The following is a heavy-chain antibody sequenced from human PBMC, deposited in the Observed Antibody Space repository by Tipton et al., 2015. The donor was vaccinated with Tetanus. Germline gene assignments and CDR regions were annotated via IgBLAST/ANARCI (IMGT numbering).Heavy chain of an antibody. J-gene: IGHJ6*02. CDR3: ARDNGGRGVIVSDHYYYGMDV. V-gene: IGHV3-53*01. D-gene: IGHD3-16*02. CDR2: IYSTSTT. CDR1: GFSVSNNY. Sequence: SLRLSCAASGFSVSNNYLSWVRQAPGKGLEWVSIIYSTSTTYYVDSVKGQFTISRDIAKNSLYLQMNSLRAEDTAVYYCARDNGGRGVIVSDHYYYGMDVWGQGTTVTVSS.